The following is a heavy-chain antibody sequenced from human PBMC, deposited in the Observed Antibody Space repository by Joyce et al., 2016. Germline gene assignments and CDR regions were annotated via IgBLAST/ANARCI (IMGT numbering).Heavy chain of an antibody. CDR2: IIPMLNIT. Sequence: QVHLVQSGAEVKKSGSSVKVSCKASGGSFNKYTVSWVRQAPGQGLSWMGRIIPMLNITNYAQEFQCRVTITADKSTTTAYMQLTGLRSDDTAVYFCAGTFNYPHHDGMDVWGQGTTVTVSS. V-gene: IGHV1-69*02. D-gene: IGHD5-24*01. J-gene: IGHJ6*02. CDR1: GGSFNKYT. CDR3: AGTFNYPHHDGMDV.